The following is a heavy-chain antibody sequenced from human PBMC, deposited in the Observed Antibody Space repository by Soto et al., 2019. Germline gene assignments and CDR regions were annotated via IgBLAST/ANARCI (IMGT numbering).Heavy chain of an antibody. V-gene: IGHV5-51*01. CDR2: IYPGDSDT. D-gene: IGHD3-3*01. CDR1: GGRVTIYC. CDR3: ARRADFWSYSLDF. Sequence: GPSVKLSGERSGGRVTIYCLCCELQLPGKGLEWMGIIYPGDSDTRYSPSFQGQVTISADKSISTAYLQWSSLKASDTAMYYCARRADFWSYSLDFWCHGPLVT. J-gene: IGHJ4*03.